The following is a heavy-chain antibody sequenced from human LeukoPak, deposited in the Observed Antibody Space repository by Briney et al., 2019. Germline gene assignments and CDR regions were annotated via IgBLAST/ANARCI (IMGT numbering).Heavy chain of an antibody. Sequence: GGSLRLSCAASGFTFTNYAMRWVRQAPGKGLEWVSCISGSGGSTYHADSVKGRFIISRDSSNITLYLQMNSVRAEDTAVYYCARFDGMTTLTSFDYWGQGTLVTVSS. J-gene: IGHJ4*02. CDR2: ISGSGGST. CDR1: GFTFTNYA. CDR3: ARFDGMTTLTSFDY. V-gene: IGHV3-23*01. D-gene: IGHD4-17*01.